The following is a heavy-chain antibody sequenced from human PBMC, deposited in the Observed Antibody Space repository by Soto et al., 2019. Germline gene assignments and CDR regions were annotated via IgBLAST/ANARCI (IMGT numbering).Heavy chain of an antibody. V-gene: IGHV4-59*01. CDR3: ARVPYYYDSSGFRDAFDI. CDR1: GGSISSYY. CDR2: IYYSGST. Sequence: QVQLQESGPGLVKPSETLSLTCTVSGGSISSYYWSWIRQPPGKGLEWIGYIYYSGSTNYNPSLKSRATISVDTSKNQFSLKLSSVTAADTAVYYCARVPYYYDSSGFRDAFDIWGQGTMVTVSS. J-gene: IGHJ3*02. D-gene: IGHD3-22*01.